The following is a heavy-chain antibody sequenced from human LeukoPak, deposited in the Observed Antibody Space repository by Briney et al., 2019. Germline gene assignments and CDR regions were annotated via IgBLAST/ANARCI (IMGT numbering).Heavy chain of an antibody. V-gene: IGHV4-31*03. CDR1: GDSINSGGYY. Sequence: SETLSLTCTVSGDSINSGGYYGPWIRQHPAGGREWIEYIYYSGSTYYNPSLRSRVTLSLDTSKNQFSLNLNSVTAADTAVYYCASQANFYDSSGYFRPWGQGTLVTVSS. D-gene: IGHD3-22*01. J-gene: IGHJ1*01. CDR3: ASQANFYDSSGYFRP. CDR2: IYYSGST.